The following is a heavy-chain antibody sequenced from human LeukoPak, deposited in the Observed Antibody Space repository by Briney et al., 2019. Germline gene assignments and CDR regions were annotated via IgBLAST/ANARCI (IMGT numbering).Heavy chain of an antibody. V-gene: IGHV4-39*07. D-gene: IGHD6-19*01. CDR3: ARSAIAVPGTIDY. CDR2: IYYSGNT. Sequence: SETLSLTCTVSGGSISSSSYYWGWIRQPPGKGLEWIGSIYYSGNTNYNPSLKSRVTISVDTSKNQFSLKLSSVTAADTAVYYCARSAIAVPGTIDYWGQGTMVTVSS. J-gene: IGHJ4*02. CDR1: GGSISSSSYY.